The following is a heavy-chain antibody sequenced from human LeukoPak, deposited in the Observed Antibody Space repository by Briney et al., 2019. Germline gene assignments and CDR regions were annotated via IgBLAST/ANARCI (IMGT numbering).Heavy chain of an antibody. V-gene: IGHV1-2*02. Sequence: ASVKVSCKASGYTFSGHYMHWVRQAPGQGLEWMGWINPNSGGTNYAQKFQGRVTMTRDTSISTAYMELSKLRSDDTAVYYCATRRDDSSGYYYAYWGQGTLVIVSS. CDR1: GYTFSGHY. CDR3: ATRRDDSSGYYYAY. J-gene: IGHJ4*02. CDR2: INPNSGGT. D-gene: IGHD3-22*01.